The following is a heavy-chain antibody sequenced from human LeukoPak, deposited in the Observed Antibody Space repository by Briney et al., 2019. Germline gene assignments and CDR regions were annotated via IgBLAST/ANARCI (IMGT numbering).Heavy chain of an antibody. D-gene: IGHD2-15*01. J-gene: IGHJ3*02. CDR2: INHSGST. CDR3: ARVPSDYCSGGSCCSEDAFDI. V-gene: IGHV4-34*01. CDR1: GGSFSGYY. Sequence: SETLSLTCAVYGGSFSGYYWSWIRQPPGKGLEWIGEINHSGSTNYNPSLKSRVTISVDTSKNQFSLKLSSVTAADTAVYYCARVPSDYCSGGSCCSEDAFDIWGQGTMVTVSS.